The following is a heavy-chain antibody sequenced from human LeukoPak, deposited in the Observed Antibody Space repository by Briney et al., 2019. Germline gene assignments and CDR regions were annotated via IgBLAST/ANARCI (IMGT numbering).Heavy chain of an antibody. Sequence: SETLSLTCAVYGGSFSGYYWSWVRQPPGKGLEWIEEINHSGSTNYNPSLKSRVTISVDTSKNQFSLKLSSVTAADTAVYYCARGRRWLSIAVAGAHAFDIWGQGTMVTVSS. CDR1: GGSFSGYY. J-gene: IGHJ3*02. CDR3: ARGRRWLSIAVAGAHAFDI. D-gene: IGHD6-19*01. CDR2: INHSGST. V-gene: IGHV4-34*01.